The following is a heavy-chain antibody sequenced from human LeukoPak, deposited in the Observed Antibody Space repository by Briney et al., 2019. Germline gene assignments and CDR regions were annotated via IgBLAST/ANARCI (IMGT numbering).Heavy chain of an antibody. CDR3: ATQAGGWLQYGGFDY. V-gene: IGHV3-64*01. CDR2: ITSNGDNT. J-gene: IGHJ4*02. Sequence: PGGSLRLSCAAFGFTFSTHAMHWVRQAPGKGLEYVSAITSNGDNTYYASSMKGRFTVSRDNSKNTLYLQMGSLRAEDMAVYYCATQAGGWLQYGGFDYWGQGTLVTVSS. CDR1: GFTFSTHA. D-gene: IGHD5-24*01.